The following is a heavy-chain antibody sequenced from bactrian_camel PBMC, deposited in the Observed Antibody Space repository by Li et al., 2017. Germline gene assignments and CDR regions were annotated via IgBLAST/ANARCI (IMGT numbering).Heavy chain of an antibody. Sequence: VQLVESGGGSVQTGGSLRLSCVFSGYTNGIRFMAWFRQGPGNKCDLVASISADGHPRVMPSLKGRFTISENDAKNTVYLQMTTLSPDDTGMYYCAADQLYGTCRGVLDFPARGQGTQVTVSS. CDR1: GYTNGIRF. CDR3: AADQLYGTCRGVLDFPA. V-gene: IGHV3S53*01. CDR2: ISADGHP. D-gene: IGHD6*01. J-gene: IGHJ4*01.